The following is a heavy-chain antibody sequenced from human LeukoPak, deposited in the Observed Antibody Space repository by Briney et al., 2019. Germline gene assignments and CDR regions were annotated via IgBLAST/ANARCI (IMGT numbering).Heavy chain of an antibody. V-gene: IGHV1-69*13. CDR2: IIPIFGTA. J-gene: IGHJ4*02. Sequence: VASVKVSCKASGGTFSSYAISWVRQAPGQGLEWMGGIIPIFGTANYAQKFQGRVTITADGSTSTAYMELSSLRSEDTAVYYCARVRTPVGYCSSTSCRRVFDYWGQGTLVTVSS. D-gene: IGHD2-2*01. CDR3: ARVRTPVGYCSSTSCRRVFDY. CDR1: GGTFSSYA.